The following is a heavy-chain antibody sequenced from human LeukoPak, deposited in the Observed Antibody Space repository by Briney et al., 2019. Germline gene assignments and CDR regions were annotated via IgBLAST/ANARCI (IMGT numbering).Heavy chain of an antibody. V-gene: IGHV4-59*01. CDR3: ARDGIAVAGSGSTGNFDY. J-gene: IGHJ4*02. Sequence: SETLSLTCAVSGGSISSYYWSWIRQPPGKGLEWIGYIYYSGSTNYNPSLKSRVTISVDTSKNQFSLKLSSVTAADTAVYYCARDGIAVAGSGSTGNFDYWGQGTLVTVSS. CDR2: IYYSGST. D-gene: IGHD6-19*01. CDR1: GGSISSYY.